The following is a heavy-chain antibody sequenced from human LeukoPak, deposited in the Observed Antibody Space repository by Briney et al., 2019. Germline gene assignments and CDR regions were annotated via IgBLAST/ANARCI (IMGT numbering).Heavy chain of an antibody. V-gene: IGHV4-38-2*02. CDR3: ARDSGGGGLYETSGYYYFDY. D-gene: IGHD3-22*01. J-gene: IGHJ4*02. CDR1: GYSISSGYY. CDR2: IYHSGNT. Sequence: SETPSLTCSVSGYSISSGYYWGWIRQAPDKGLEWIGTIYHSGNTHFNPSLRSRVTISVDTPKNQFSLKMNSVTAADSATYYCARDSGGGGLYETSGYYYFDYWGQGSLVTVSS.